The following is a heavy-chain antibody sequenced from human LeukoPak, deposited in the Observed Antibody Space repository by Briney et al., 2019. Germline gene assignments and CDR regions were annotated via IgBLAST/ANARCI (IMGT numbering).Heavy chain of an antibody. J-gene: IGHJ4*02. CDR2: ISYDGSNK. V-gene: IGHV3-30*18. CDR3: AKDRGNGFIDY. D-gene: IGHD3-10*01. CDR1: GFTFSSYG. Sequence: GRSLRLSCAASGFTFSSYGMHWVRQAPGKGLEWVAVISYDGSNKYYADSVKGRFTISRDNSKNTLCLQMNSLRAEDTAVYYCAKDRGNGFIDYWGQGTLVTVSS.